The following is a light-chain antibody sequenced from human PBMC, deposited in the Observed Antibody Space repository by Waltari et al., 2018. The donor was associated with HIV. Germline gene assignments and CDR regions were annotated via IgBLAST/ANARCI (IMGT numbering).Light chain of an antibody. CDR2: EVS. CDR3: CSYAGSSSNVV. Sequence: QSALTQPASVSGSPGQSITISCTGTSSDVGSYNLVSWYQQHPGKAPKLMIYEVSKRPSGVSNRFSGSKSGNTASLIISGLQAEDEADYYCCSYAGSSSNVVFGGGTKLTVL. V-gene: IGLV2-23*02. J-gene: IGLJ2*01. CDR1: SSDVGSYNL.